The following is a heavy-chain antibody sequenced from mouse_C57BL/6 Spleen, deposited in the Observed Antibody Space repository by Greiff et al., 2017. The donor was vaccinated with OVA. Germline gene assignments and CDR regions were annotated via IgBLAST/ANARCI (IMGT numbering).Heavy chain of an antibody. D-gene: IGHD4-1*01. V-gene: IGHV1-54*01. CDR1: GYAFTNYL. Sequence: VKVVESGAELVRPGTSVKVSCKASGYAFTNYLIEWVKQRPGQGLEWIGVINPGSGGTNYNEKFKGKATLTADKSSSTAYMQLSSLTSEDSAVYFCALANWDFAYWGQGTLVTVSA. CDR2: INPGSGGT. CDR3: ALANWDFAY. J-gene: IGHJ3*01.